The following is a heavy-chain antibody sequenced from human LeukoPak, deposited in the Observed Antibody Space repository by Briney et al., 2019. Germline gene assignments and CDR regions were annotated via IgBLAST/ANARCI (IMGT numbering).Heavy chain of an antibody. CDR1: EYIFSTYW. CDR2: IYPGDSRT. J-gene: IGHJ5*02. CDR3: ACRKFTRPWFDP. V-gene: IGHV5-51*01. Sequence: GASLKISCEASEYIFSTYWIGWVRQVPGKGLEWMAVIYPGDSRTRYNPSFQGQVTTSADKTISTAYLQWSSLKASDTAMYYCACRKFTRPWFDPWGQGTLVTVSS. D-gene: IGHD1-14*01.